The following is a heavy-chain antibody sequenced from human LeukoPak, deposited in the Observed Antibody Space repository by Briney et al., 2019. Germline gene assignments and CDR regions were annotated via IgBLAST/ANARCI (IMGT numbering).Heavy chain of an antibody. CDR2: IWYDGSNK. CDR3: ARGIHSYDLWSGYYRPHYYYGMDV. J-gene: IGHJ6*02. D-gene: IGHD3-3*01. CDR1: GFTFSSYG. Sequence: GGSLRLSCAASGFTFSSYGMHWVRQAPGKGLEWVAVIWYDGSNKYYADSVKGRFTIPRDNSKNTLYVQMNSLKAEDTAVYYCARGIHSYDLWSGYYRPHYYYGMDVWGQGTTVTVS. V-gene: IGHV3-33*01.